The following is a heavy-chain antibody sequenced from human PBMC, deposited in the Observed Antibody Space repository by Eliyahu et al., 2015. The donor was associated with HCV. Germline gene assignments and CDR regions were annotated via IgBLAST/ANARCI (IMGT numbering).Heavy chain of an antibody. Sequence: QVQLVQSGAEVKKPGASMKVSCKTSXYTFTSYGISWVRQGPGQGLEWMGWISVYNGETKYAQKFQGRVTMTTDTSTSTAYMELRSLRSDDTAVYYCARDAPMDYWGQGTRVTVSS. CDR1: XYTFTSYG. V-gene: IGHV1-18*04. CDR2: ISVYNGET. CDR3: ARDAPMDY. J-gene: IGHJ4*02.